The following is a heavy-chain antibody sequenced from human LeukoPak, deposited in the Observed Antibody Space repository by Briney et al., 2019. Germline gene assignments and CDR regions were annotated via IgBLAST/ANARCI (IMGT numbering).Heavy chain of an antibody. Sequence: SETLSLTCTVSGGSISSYYWSWIRQPPGKGLEWIGYIYYSGSTNYNPSLKSRVTISIDTPKNQFSLKLRSVTAADTAVYYCARDDGGSYGYWGQGTLVTVSS. CDR2: IYYSGST. J-gene: IGHJ4*02. V-gene: IGHV4-59*01. CDR3: ARDDGGSYGY. CDR1: GGSISSYY. D-gene: IGHD1-26*01.